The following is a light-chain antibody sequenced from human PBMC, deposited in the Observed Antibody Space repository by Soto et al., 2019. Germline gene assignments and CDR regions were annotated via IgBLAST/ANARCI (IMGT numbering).Light chain of an antibody. Sequence: EIVLTQSPGTLSLSPGERATLSCRASQSVSSDYLVWYQQKPGQTPKVLIYRASSRATGIPDRFSGSGSGTDFTLTISRLEPEDFAVYYCQQYGSSPLTFGGGTKVEIK. V-gene: IGKV3-20*01. CDR2: RAS. J-gene: IGKJ4*01. CDR1: QSVSSDY. CDR3: QQYGSSPLT.